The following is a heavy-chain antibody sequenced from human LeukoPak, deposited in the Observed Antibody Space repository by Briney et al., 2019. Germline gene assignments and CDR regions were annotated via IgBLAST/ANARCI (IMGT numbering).Heavy chain of an antibody. Sequence: GGSLRLSCAASGFTFSSYGMSWVRQAPGKGLEWVSAISGSGGSTYYADSVKGRFTISRDNAKNSLFLQMNGLRPEDTALYYCATDPRLLIYWGHGTLVTVSS. CDR3: ATDPRLLIY. J-gene: IGHJ4*01. CDR2: ISGSGGST. V-gene: IGHV3-23*01. CDR1: GFTFSSYG. D-gene: IGHD2-21*01.